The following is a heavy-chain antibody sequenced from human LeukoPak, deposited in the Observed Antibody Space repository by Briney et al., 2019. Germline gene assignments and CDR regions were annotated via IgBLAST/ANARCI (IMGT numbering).Heavy chain of an antibody. Sequence: GGSLRLSCAASGFTFSSYWMSWVRQAPGKGLEWVANIKQDGSEKYYVDSVKGRFTISRDNAKNSLYLQMNSLRAEDTAVYYCAAESVGGYEKSIGTIDYWGQGTLVTVSS. CDR3: AAESVGGYEKSIGTIDY. V-gene: IGHV3-7*03. J-gene: IGHJ4*02. CDR1: GFTFSSYW. D-gene: IGHD5-12*01. CDR2: IKQDGSEK.